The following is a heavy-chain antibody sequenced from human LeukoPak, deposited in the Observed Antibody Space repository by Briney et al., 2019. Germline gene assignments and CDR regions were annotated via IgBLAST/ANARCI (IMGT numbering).Heavy chain of an antibody. CDR2: TDWNDAK. CDR3: ARSPNIRSGNYGEYFDY. J-gene: IGHJ4*02. D-gene: IGHD6-19*01. V-gene: IGHV2-70*11. CDR1: GFSLSTTGVC. Sequence: GPALVKPTQTLTLTCTFSGFSLSTTGVCGTWIRQPPGKALEWLARTDWNDAKYYNRSLKTRLTSSKDSSKDQVVLTMTNVDPLDTATYYCARSPNIRSGNYGEYFDYWGQGTLVTVSS.